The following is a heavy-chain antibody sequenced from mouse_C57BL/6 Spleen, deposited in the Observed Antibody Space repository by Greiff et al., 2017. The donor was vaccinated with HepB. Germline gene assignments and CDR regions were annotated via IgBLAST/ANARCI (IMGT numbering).Heavy chain of an antibody. CDR1: GYTFTSYW. CDR3: ARRRNWDY. V-gene: IGHV1-50*01. Sequence: VQLQESGAELMKPGASVKLSCKASGYTFTSYWMQWVKQRPGQGLEWIGEIDPSDSYTNYNQKFKGKATLTVDTSSSTAYMQLSSLTSEDSAVYYCARRRNWDYWGQGTTLTVSS. J-gene: IGHJ2*01. D-gene: IGHD4-1*01. CDR2: IDPSDSYT.